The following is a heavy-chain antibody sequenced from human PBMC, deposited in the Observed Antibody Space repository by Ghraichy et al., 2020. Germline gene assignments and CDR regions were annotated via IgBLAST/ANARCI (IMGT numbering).Heavy chain of an antibody. Sequence: SCAASGFTFDDYGMSWVRQAPGKGLEWVSGINWNGGSTGYADSVKGRFTISRDNAKNSLYLQMNSLRAEDTALYHCARGSWYCSSTSCYYYGMDVWGQGTTVTVSS. CDR1: GFTFDDYG. CDR2: INWNGGST. CDR3: ARGSWYCSSTSCYYYGMDV. V-gene: IGHV3-20*01. J-gene: IGHJ6*02. D-gene: IGHD2-2*01.